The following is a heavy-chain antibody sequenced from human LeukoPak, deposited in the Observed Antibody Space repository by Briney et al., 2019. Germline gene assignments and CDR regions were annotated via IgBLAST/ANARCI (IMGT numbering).Heavy chain of an antibody. J-gene: IGHJ5*02. CDR1: GFTFSSYW. CDR3: ARRIAVAGTIWFDP. CDR2: IKQDGSEK. V-gene: IGHV3-7*01. Sequence: GGSLRLSCAASGFTFSSYWMSWVRQAPGKGLEWVANIKQDGSEKYYVDSVKGRFTISRDNAKNSLHLQMNSLRAEDTAVYYCARRIAVAGTIWFDPWGQGTLVTVSS. D-gene: IGHD6-19*01.